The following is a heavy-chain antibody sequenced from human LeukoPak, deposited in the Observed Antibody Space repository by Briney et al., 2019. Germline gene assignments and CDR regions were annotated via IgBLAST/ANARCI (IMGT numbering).Heavy chain of an antibody. Sequence: SETLSLTCTVSGGYISTYYWTWIRHSPGGGLEWIGHIHHSGSADYKPSLMSRVTISVDTSNNQFFLKLTSLTAADTAVYYCARTSYGAPMDVWGKGTTVTVSS. CDR3: ARTSYGAPMDV. D-gene: IGHD4-17*01. CDR2: IHHSGSA. J-gene: IGHJ6*04. CDR1: GGYISTYY. V-gene: IGHV4-59*01.